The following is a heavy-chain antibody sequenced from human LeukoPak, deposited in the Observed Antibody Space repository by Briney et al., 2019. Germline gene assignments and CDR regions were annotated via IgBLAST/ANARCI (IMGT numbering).Heavy chain of an antibody. CDR1: GGSISGYY. J-gene: IGHJ4*02. CDR2: IYASGST. Sequence: SETLSLTCTVSGGSISGYYWSWIRQPAGKGLEWIGRIYASGSTDYNPSLKSRVTMSVDTSKNQFSLKLSSVTAADTAVYYCARVNYSKANDYWGQGTLVTVSS. CDR3: ARVNYSKANDY. D-gene: IGHD4-11*01. V-gene: IGHV4-4*07.